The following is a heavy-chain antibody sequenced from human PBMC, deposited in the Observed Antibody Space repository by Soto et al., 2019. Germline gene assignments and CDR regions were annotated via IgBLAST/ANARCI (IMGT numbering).Heavy chain of an antibody. CDR1: GYNFINYG. J-gene: IGHJ4*02. Sequence: GASVKVSCKASGYNFINYGISWVRQAPGQGLEWMGWISAYNGNTNYARKLQGRVSIITDTSTSTAYMELRSLRSDDTAVYYCARDISSLPPDYWGQGTLVTVSS. V-gene: IGHV1-18*01. CDR3: ARDISSLPPDY. CDR2: ISAYNGNT. D-gene: IGHD6-13*01.